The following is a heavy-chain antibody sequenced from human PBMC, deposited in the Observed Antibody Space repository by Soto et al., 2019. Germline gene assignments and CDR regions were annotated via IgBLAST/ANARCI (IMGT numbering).Heavy chain of an antibody. D-gene: IGHD4-17*01. J-gene: IGHJ3*02. CDR2: ITSSSSYI. CDR1: GFTFSSYS. V-gene: IGHV3-21*01. CDR3: ARATVTTGRIGDFDM. Sequence: EVQLVESGGGLVKPGGSLRRSCAASGFTFSSYSMNWVRQAPGKGLEWVSSITSSSSYINYADSVKGRFTISRDNAKNSLYLQTNSLRAEDTAVYYCARATVTTGRIGDFDMWGQGTMVTVSS.